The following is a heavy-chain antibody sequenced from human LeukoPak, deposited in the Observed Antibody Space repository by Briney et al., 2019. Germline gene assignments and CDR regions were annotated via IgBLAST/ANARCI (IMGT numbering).Heavy chain of an antibody. CDR3: ARDLQGYMDV. CDR1: GGSISSGGYY. J-gene: IGHJ6*03. CDR2: IYHSGST. V-gene: IGHV4-30-2*01. Sequence: PSETLSLTCTVSGGSISSGGYYWSWIRQPPGKGLEWIGYIYHSGSTYYNPSLKSRVTISVDRSKNQFSLKLSSVTAADTAVYYCARDLQGYMDVWGKGTTVTVSS.